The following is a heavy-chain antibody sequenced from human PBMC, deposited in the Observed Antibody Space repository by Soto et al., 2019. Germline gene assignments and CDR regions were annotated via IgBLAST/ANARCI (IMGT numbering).Heavy chain of an antibody. CDR1: GCTCSSSA. V-gene: IGHV3-23*01. Sequence: LRLSCAASGCTCSSSAMNWVRQAPGKGLERVSVISGSDGSTYYADSVKGRFTISRDNSKNTLNLQMNSLRAEDTAVYYCARRSSSWYFDPWGQGTLVTVSS. D-gene: IGHD6-13*01. CDR3: ARRSSSWYFDP. CDR2: ISGSDGST. J-gene: IGHJ4*02.